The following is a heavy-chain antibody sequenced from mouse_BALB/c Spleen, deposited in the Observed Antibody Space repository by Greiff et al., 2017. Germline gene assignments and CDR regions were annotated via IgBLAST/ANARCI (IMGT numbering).Heavy chain of an antibody. CDR2: ISTYYGNT. CDR3: ARGDGNPPMDY. Sequence: QVQLKESGPELVRPGVSVKISCKGSGYTFTDYAMHWVKQSHAKSLEWIGVISTYYGNTNYNQKFKGKATMTVDKSSSTAYMELARLTSEDSAIYYCARGDGNPPMDYWGQGTSVTVSS. J-gene: IGHJ4*01. V-gene: IGHV1-67*01. CDR1: GYTFTDYA. D-gene: IGHD2-1*01.